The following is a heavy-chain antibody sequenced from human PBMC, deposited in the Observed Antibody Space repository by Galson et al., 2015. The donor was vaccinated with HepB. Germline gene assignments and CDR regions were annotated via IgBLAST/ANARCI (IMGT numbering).Heavy chain of an antibody. J-gene: IGHJ4*02. CDR1: GFTFSSYG. V-gene: IGHV3-30*03. D-gene: IGHD3-3*01. Sequence: SLRLSCAASGFTFSSYGMHWVRQAPGKGLEWVAVISYDGSNKYYADSVKGRFTISRDNSKNTLYLQMNSLRAEDTAVYYCARGHYDFWSGSDFDYWGQGTLVTVSS. CDR2: ISYDGSNK. CDR3: ARGHYDFWSGSDFDY.